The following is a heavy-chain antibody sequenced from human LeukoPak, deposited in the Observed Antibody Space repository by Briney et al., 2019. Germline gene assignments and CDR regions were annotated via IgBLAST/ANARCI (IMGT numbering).Heavy chain of an antibody. V-gene: IGHV3-66*03. CDR3: ATYCSGGSCGYGCDYYGMDV. Sequence: GGSLRLSCAASGFTVSSNYMSWVRQAPGKGLEWVSVIYSCGSTYYADSVKGRFTISRDNSKNTLYLQMNSLRAEDTAVYYCATYCSGGSCGYGCDYYGMDVWGQGTMVTVSS. D-gene: IGHD2-15*01. CDR2: IYSCGST. CDR1: GFTVSSNY. J-gene: IGHJ6*02.